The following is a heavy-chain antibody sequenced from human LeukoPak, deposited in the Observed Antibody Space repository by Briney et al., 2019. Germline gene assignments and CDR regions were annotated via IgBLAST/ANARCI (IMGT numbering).Heavy chain of an antibody. J-gene: IGHJ5*02. CDR3: ARENEWELLKSWFDP. CDR2: ISVYNDNT. CDR1: GYTFTTYG. V-gene: IGHV1-18*01. D-gene: IGHD1-26*01. Sequence: GASVKVSCKASGYTFTTYGVTWVRQAPGQGLEWMGWISVYNDNTNYAQNLQGRLTMTTDTSTSTAYMELRSLRSDDTAVYYCARENEWELLKSWFDPWGQGTLVTVSS.